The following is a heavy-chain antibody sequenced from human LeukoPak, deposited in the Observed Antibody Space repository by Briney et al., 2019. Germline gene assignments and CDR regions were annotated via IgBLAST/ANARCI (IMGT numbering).Heavy chain of an antibody. CDR2: IYTSGST. CDR3: ARDLYYGSETGYYYYYMDV. CDR1: GGSISSYY. V-gene: IGHV4-4*07. D-gene: IGHD3-10*01. J-gene: IGHJ6*03. Sequence: SETLSLTCTVSGGSISSYYWSWIRQPAGKGLEWIGRIYTSGSTNYNPSLKSRVTMSVDTSKNQFSLKLSSVTAADTAVYYCARDLYYGSETGYYYYYMDVWGKGTTVTISS.